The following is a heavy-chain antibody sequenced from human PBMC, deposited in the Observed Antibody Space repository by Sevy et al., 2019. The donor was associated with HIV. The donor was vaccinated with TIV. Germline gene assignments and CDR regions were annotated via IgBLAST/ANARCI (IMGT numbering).Heavy chain of an antibody. Sequence: ASVKVSCKASGCTFTSYDINWVRQATGQGLEWMGWMNPNSGNTGYALKFQGRVTMTRNTSISTAYMELSSLRSEDTAVYYCARNRDKICSGGSCYSDYYYGMDVWGQGTTVTVSS. CDR2: MNPNSGNT. CDR1: GCTFTSYD. D-gene: IGHD2-15*01. CDR3: ARNRDKICSGGSCYSDYYYGMDV. J-gene: IGHJ6*02. V-gene: IGHV1-8*01.